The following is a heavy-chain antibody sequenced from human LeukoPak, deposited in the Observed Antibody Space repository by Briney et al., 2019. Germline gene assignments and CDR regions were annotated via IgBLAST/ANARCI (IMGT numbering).Heavy chain of an antibody. CDR3: AKGGGGSYSWFDP. Sequence: GGSLRLSCAASGFTFSNYAMSWVRQAPGKGLDWVSGVCGGGGNTYYADSVKGRFTISRDNSKNTLFLQMNSLRAEDTAVYYCAKGGGGSYSWFDPWGQGTVVSVSS. CDR2: VCGGGGNT. V-gene: IGHV3-23*01. J-gene: IGHJ5*02. D-gene: IGHD1-26*01. CDR1: GFTFSNYA.